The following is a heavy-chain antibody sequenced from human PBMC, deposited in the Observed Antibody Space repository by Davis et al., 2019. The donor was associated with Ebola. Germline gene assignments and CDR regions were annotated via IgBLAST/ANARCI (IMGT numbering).Heavy chain of an antibody. CDR3: ARRSSQQLYYDCWSGYYGHNSRAQYFDY. Sequence: ASVKVSCKASGYTFTSYGISWVRQAPGQGLDWMGWISAYNGKTNYAQKLQGRVTMTTDTSTSTAYMELRSLRSDDTAVYYCARRSSQQLYYDCWSGYYGHNSRAQYFDYWGQGTLVTVSS. D-gene: IGHD3-3*01. CDR1: GYTFTSYG. J-gene: IGHJ4*02. V-gene: IGHV1-18*01. CDR2: ISAYNGKT.